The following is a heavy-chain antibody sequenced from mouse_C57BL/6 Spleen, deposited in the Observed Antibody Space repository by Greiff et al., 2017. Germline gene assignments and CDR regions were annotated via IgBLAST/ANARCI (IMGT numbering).Heavy chain of an antibody. CDR2: IYPGDGDT. D-gene: IGHD2-1*01. CDR1: GYAFSSSW. V-gene: IGHV1-82*01. J-gene: IGHJ4*01. CDR3: ARDLLRGAMDY. Sequence: VQLQQSGPELVKPGASVKISCKASGYAFSSSWMNWVKQRPGKGLEWIGRIYPGDGDTNYNGKFKGKATLTAAKSSRPAYMQLSSLTSEDSAVYFCARDLLRGAMDYWGQGTSVTVSS.